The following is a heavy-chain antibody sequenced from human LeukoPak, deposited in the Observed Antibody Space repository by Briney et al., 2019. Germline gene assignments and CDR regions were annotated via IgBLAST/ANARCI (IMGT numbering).Heavy chain of an antibody. V-gene: IGHV4-59*01. CDR2: IYYSGST. D-gene: IGHD3-3*01. CDR3: AREVYRLSITTKNHPADYYMDV. J-gene: IGHJ6*03. Sequence: SETLSLTCTVSGGSISSYYWSWIQQPPGKGLEWIGYIYYSGSTNYNPSLKSRVTISVDTSKNQFSLKLSSVTAADTAVYYCAREVYRLSITTKNHPADYYMDVWGKGTMVTVSS. CDR1: GGSISSYY.